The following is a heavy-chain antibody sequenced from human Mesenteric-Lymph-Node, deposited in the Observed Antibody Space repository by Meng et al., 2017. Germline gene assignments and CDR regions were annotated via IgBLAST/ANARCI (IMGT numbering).Heavy chain of an antibody. CDR3: VRVNVRLHYYVSSGYPDSLDI. Sequence: GESLKISCAASGFTFSDYYLTWIRQAPGKGLEWVSYLSSSGSTIYYADSVKGRFTISRDNGKNSLYLQMNSLRAEDTAVYYCVRVNVRLHYYVSSGYPDSLDIWGQGTMVTVSS. CDR1: GFTFSDYY. V-gene: IGHV3-11*04. CDR2: LSSSGSTI. D-gene: IGHD3-22*01. J-gene: IGHJ3*02.